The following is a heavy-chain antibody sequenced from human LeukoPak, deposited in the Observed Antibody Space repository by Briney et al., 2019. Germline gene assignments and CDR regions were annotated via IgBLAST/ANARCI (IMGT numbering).Heavy chain of an antibody. CDR2: IWYDGSNK. Sequence: PGGSLRLSCAASGFTFSSYGMHRVRQAPGKGLEWVAVIWYDGSNKYYADSVKGRFTISRDNSKNTLYLQMNSLRAEDTAVYYCARDSFRVRGVIDYWGQGTLVTVSS. J-gene: IGHJ4*02. V-gene: IGHV3-33*01. CDR1: GFTFSSYG. D-gene: IGHD3-10*01. CDR3: ARDSFRVRGVIDY.